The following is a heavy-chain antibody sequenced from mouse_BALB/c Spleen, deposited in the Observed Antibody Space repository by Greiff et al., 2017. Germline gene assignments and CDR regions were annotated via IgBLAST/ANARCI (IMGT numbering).Heavy chain of an antibody. Sequence: EVQLVESGGGLVQPGGSLKLSCAASGFTFSSYGMSWVRQTPDKRLELVATINSNGGSTYYPDSVKGRFTISRDNAKNTLYLQMSSLKSEDTAMYYCAKYGNYAMDYWGQGTSVTVSS. CDR1: GFTFSSYG. V-gene: IGHV5-6-3*01. J-gene: IGHJ4*01. CDR3: AKYGNYAMDY. CDR2: INSNGGST. D-gene: IGHD2-1*01.